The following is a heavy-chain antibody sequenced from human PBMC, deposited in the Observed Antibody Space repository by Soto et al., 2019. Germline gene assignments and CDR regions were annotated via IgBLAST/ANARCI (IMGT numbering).Heavy chain of an antibody. CDR3: ARGRYGDF. Sequence: QVHLVQSGAEVKKPGASVKVSCKASGYTFTSYGITWVRQAPGQGLEWMGWISAHNGNTDYAQKLQGRVIVTRDTSTSTAYMEVGSLRSDDTGVYYCARGRYGDFWGQGALVTVSS. J-gene: IGHJ4*02. V-gene: IGHV1-18*01. CDR2: ISAHNGNT. CDR1: GYTFTSYG. D-gene: IGHD1-1*01.